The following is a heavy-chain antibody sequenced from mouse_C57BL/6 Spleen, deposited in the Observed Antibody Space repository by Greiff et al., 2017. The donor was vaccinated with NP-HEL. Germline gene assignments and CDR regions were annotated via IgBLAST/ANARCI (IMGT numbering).Heavy chain of an antibody. Sequence: EVMLVESGEGLVKPGGSLKLSCAASGFTFSSYAMSWVRQTPEKRLEWVATISDGGSYTYYPDNVKGRFTISRDNAKNNLYLQMSHLKSEDTAMYYCARDYYGTLDYFDYWGQGTTLTVSS. J-gene: IGHJ2*01. V-gene: IGHV5-4*01. CDR1: GFTFSSYA. CDR2: ISDGGSYT. CDR3: ARDYYGTLDYFDY. D-gene: IGHD1-1*01.